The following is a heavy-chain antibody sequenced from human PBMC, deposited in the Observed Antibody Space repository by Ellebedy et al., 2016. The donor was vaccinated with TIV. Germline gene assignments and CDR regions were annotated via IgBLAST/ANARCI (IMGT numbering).Heavy chain of an antibody. CDR1: GFTFSDYW. V-gene: IGHV3-7*03. D-gene: IGHD1-1*01. Sequence: GESLKISCAASGFTFSDYWMAWVRQAPGKGLEWVANIKQDGSEKSYVGSVKGRFTISRDNAKNSLYLQMNSLRAEDTAMYYCARKTDTGTSGDYWGQGTPVTVSS. CDR3: ARKTDTGTSGDY. J-gene: IGHJ4*02. CDR2: IKQDGSEK.